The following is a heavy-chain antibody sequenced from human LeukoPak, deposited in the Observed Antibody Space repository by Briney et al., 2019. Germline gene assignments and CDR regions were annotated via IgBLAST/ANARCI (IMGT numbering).Heavy chain of an antibody. V-gene: IGHV3-30*03. CDR2: ISYDGSNK. Sequence: PGGSLRLSCGASGFTFSSYGMHWVRQAPGKGLEGVAVISYDGSNKYYADSVKGRFTISRDNSKNTLYLQMYSLRREDTAVYYCATLNGAPIAVAATGDYWGQGTLVTVSS. D-gene: IGHD6-19*01. J-gene: IGHJ4*02. CDR1: GFTFSSYG. CDR3: ATLNGAPIAVAATGDY.